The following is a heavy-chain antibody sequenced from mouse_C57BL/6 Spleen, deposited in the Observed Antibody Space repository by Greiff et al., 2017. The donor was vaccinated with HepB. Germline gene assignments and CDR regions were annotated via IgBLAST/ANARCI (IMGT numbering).Heavy chain of an antibody. J-gene: IGHJ2*01. D-gene: IGHD1-1*01. Sequence: QVQLQQSGAELVRPGASVTLSCKASGYTFTDYEMHWVKQTPVHGLEWIGAIDPETGGTAYNQKFKGKAILTADKSSSTAYMELRSLTSEDSAVYYCTRSVTTVVHFDYWGQGTTLTVSS. CDR3: TRSVTTVVHFDY. CDR1: GYTFTDYE. V-gene: IGHV1-15*01. CDR2: IDPETGGT.